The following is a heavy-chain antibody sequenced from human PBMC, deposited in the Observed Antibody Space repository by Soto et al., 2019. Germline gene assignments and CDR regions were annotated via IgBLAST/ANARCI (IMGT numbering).Heavy chain of an antibody. Sequence: QVQLVQSGAEVKKPGSSVKVSCKAPGGTFSTYAISWVRQAPGQGLEWMGGVIPIFGTPKYAQKFQGRVTSTADESTSTGYMELRSLRSEDTAVYYCARSQGGSSSLDIYYYYYSGMDVWGQGTKVTVSS. V-gene: IGHV1-69*01. D-gene: IGHD2-15*01. CDR1: GGTFSTYA. CDR3: ARSQGGSSSLDIYYYYYSGMDV. CDR2: VIPIFGTP. J-gene: IGHJ6*02.